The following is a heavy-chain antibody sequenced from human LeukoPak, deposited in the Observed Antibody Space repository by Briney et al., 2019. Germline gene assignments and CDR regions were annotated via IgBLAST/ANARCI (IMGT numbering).Heavy chain of an antibody. V-gene: IGHV1-2*04. J-gene: IGHJ5*02. D-gene: IGHD4-23*01. CDR1: GYTFTGYY. Sequence: GASVKVSCKASGYTFTGYYMHWVRQAPGQGLEWMGWINPNSGGTNYAQKFQGWVTMTRDTSISTAYMELSRLRSDDTAVYYCARDRDYGGNKNWFDPWGQGTLVTVSS. CDR2: INPNSGGT. CDR3: ARDRDYGGNKNWFDP.